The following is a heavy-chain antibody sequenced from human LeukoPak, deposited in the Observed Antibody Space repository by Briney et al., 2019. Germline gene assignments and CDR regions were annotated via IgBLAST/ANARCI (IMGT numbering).Heavy chain of an antibody. Sequence: GGPLRLSCAASGFTFDDYGLSWVRQAPGKGLEWVSAINWNGGNTGYADSVKGRFTISRDNAKNSLYLQMNSLKTEDTAVYYCTRDREVGRYYYYYYYMDVWGKGTTVTVSS. J-gene: IGHJ6*03. CDR1: GFTFDDYG. CDR2: INWNGGNT. D-gene: IGHD2-2*01. V-gene: IGHV3-20*04. CDR3: TRDREVGRYYYYYYYMDV.